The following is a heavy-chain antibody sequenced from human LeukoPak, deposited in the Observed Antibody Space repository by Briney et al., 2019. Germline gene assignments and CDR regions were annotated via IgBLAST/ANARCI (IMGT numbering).Heavy chain of an antibody. CDR3: ARGLLLS. J-gene: IGHJ3*01. D-gene: IGHD2-15*01. V-gene: IGHV4-34*01. Sequence: SETLSLTCAVYGGSFSGYYWSWIPQPPGKGLEWIGEINHSGSTNYNPSLKSRVTISVDTSKNQFSLKLSSVTAADTAVYYCARGLLLSWGQGTMVTVSS. CDR2: INHSGST. CDR1: GGSFSGYY.